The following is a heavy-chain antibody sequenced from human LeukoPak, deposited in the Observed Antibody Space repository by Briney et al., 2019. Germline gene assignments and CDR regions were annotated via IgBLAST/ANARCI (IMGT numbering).Heavy chain of an antibody. J-gene: IGHJ4*02. Sequence: GGSLRLSCAASGFTFSSYAMHWVRQAPGKGLEYVSAISTNGVGTYYANSVKGRFTISRDNSKNTLYLQMVSLRPEDMAVYYCARCTSGSCYDYWGGGTLVSASS. D-gene: IGHD3-10*01. CDR1: GFTFSSYA. CDR2: ISTNGVGT. V-gene: IGHV3-64*01. CDR3: ARCTSGSCYDY.